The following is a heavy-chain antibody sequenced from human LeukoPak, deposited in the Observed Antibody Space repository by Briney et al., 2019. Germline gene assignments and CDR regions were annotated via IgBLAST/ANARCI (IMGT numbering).Heavy chain of an antibody. CDR2: IWCDGSNK. CDR1: GFTFSSYG. D-gene: IGHD1-26*01. J-gene: IGHJ5*02. Sequence: GGSLRLSCAASGFTFSSYGMHWVRQAPGKGLEWVAVIWCDGSNKYYADSVKGRFTISRDNSKNTLYLQMNSLRAEDTAVYYCARDDSSGSSFNWFDPWGQGTLVTVSS. CDR3: ARDDSSGSSFNWFDP. V-gene: IGHV3-33*01.